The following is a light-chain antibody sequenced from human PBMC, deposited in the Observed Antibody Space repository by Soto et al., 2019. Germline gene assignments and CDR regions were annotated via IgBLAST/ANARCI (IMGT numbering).Light chain of an antibody. CDR3: QQYATSPS. J-gene: IGKJ5*01. V-gene: IGKV3-20*01. CDR1: QSISSS. CDR2: SAT. Sequence: EIVVTQSPATLSLSPGERASLSCRASQSISSSLAWYQQKPGQAPRLLMYSATNRATGIPDRLGGSVSGTDFTLTISSMEPEDFAVFYCQQYATSPSFGQGTRLEIK.